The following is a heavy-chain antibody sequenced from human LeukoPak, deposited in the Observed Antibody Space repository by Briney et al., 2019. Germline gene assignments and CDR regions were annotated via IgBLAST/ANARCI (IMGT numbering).Heavy chain of an antibody. Sequence: GESLKISCKTSGYNFSNYWIGWVRQMPGKGLEWMGIIYPGDSDTRYSPSFQGQVTISADKSISTAYPQWSSLKASDTAMYYCARLKVDTAPFYYYYMDVWGKGTTVTISS. J-gene: IGHJ6*03. CDR3: ARLKVDTAPFYYYYMDV. CDR2: IYPGDSDT. V-gene: IGHV5-51*01. D-gene: IGHD5-18*01. CDR1: GYNFSNYW.